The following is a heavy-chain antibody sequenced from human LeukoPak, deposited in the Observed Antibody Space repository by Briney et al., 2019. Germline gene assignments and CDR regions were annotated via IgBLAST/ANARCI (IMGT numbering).Heavy chain of an antibody. CDR1: GGTFSSYA. Sequence: SVKVSCKASGGTFSSYAISWVRQAPGQGLEWMGGIIPIFGTANYAQKFQGRVTITADESTSPAYMELSSLRSEDTAVYYCARDQFLYCSSTSCYFDYWGQGTLVTVSS. J-gene: IGHJ4*02. V-gene: IGHV1-69*13. CDR3: ARDQFLYCSSTSCYFDY. D-gene: IGHD2-2*01. CDR2: IIPIFGTA.